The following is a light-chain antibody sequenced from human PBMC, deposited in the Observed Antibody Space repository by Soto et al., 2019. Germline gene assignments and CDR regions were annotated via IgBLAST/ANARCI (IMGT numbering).Light chain of an antibody. J-gene: IGKJ2*01. CDR2: GAS. CDR1: QSISNTF. V-gene: IGKV3-20*01. CDR3: QQYGASPIYT. Sequence: EIVLTQSPGTLSLSPGERATLSCRASQSISNTFLAWYQQKPGQAPRLLIYGASSRATGTPDRFSGSGSGTDFTLSISSLEPEDFAVYYCQQYGASPIYTFGQGTKLEIK.